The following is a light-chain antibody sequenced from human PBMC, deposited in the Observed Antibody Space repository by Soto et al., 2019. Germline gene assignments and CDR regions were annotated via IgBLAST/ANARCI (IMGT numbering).Light chain of an antibody. V-gene: IGKV3-15*01. J-gene: IGKJ4*01. Sequence: IVMTQSPATLSVSPGERVTLSCRASQSVSNNLAWYQQKPGQAPRLLIYAASTRATGLPARFSCSGSGTQFTLTISSLQSEDFAVYYCQQYNNWPPLTFGGGTKVEIK. CDR1: QSVSNN. CDR2: AAS. CDR3: QQYNNWPPLT.